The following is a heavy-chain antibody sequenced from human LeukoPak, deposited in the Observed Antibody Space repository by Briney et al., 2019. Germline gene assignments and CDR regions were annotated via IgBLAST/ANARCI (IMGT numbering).Heavy chain of an antibody. CDR1: GGSISSYY. V-gene: IGHV4-59*01. CDR2: IYYSGST. D-gene: IGHD3-3*01. J-gene: IGHJ6*03. CDR3: ARMYYDFSSGSTPTYYYYYRDV. Sequence: SETLSLTCTVSGGSISSYYWSWIRQPPGKGLEWIGYIYYSGSTNYNPSLKSRVTISVDTSKNQFSLKLSSVTAADTAVYYCARMYYDFSSGSTPTYYYYYRDVWGKGTTVTVSS.